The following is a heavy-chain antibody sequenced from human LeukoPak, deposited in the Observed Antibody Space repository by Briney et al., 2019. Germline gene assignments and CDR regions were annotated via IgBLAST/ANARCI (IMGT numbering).Heavy chain of an antibody. V-gene: IGHV3-30*04. CDR2: ISYDGSNK. CDR3: ANAGGAASYDSSGYYSGVVPSDAFDI. J-gene: IGHJ3*02. CDR1: GFTFSSYA. D-gene: IGHD3-22*01. Sequence: QPGGSLRLSCAASGFTFSSYAMHWVRQAPGKGLEWVAVISYDGSNKYYADSVKGRFTISRDNSKNTLYLQMNSLRAEDTAVYYCANAGGAASYDSSGYYSGVVPSDAFDIWGQGTMVTVSS.